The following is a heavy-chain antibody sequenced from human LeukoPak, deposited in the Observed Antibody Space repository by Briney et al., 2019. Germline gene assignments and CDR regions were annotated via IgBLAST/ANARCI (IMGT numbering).Heavy chain of an antibody. Sequence: GGSLRLSCSASGFTFSNAWMSWVRQAPGKGLEWVGRIKSKTDGGTTDYAAPVKGRFTISRDDSKNTLYLQMNSLKTEDTAVYYCTTVGGDSSGPFDYWGQGTLVTVSS. CDR3: TTVGGDSSGPFDY. D-gene: IGHD3-22*01. V-gene: IGHV3-15*01. CDR2: IKSKTDGGTT. CDR1: GFTFSNAW. J-gene: IGHJ4*02.